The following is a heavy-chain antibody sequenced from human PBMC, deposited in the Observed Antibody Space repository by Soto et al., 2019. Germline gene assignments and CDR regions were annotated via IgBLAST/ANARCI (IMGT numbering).Heavy chain of an antibody. D-gene: IGHD2-2*01. Sequence: GGSLRLSCAASGFTFSSYWMHWVRQAPGKGLVWVSRINSDGSSTSYADSVKGRFTISRDNAKNTLYLQMNSLRAEDTAVYYCASFRHVVPAALPFYYDYGMDVWGQGTTVTVSS. CDR3: ASFRHVVPAALPFYYDYGMDV. J-gene: IGHJ6*02. CDR2: INSDGSST. CDR1: GFTFSSYW. V-gene: IGHV3-74*01.